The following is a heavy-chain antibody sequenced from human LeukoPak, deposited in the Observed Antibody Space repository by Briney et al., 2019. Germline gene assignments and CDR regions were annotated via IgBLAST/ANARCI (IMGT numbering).Heavy chain of an antibody. CDR3: ARDRFPSSGWYWYFDL. D-gene: IGHD6-19*01. Sequence: GGSLRLSCAASGFTFSSYAMGWVRQAPGKGLEWVSAIRGSGGSTYYADSVKGRFTISRENSKNTLYLQGNSLRLEDTAVYYCARDRFPSSGWYWYFDLWGRGTLVTVSS. CDR2: IRGSGGST. J-gene: IGHJ2*01. CDR1: GFTFSSYA. V-gene: IGHV3-23*01.